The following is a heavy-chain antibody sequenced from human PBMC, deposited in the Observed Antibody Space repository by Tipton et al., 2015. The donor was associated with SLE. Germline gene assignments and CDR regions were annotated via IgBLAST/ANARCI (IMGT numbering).Heavy chain of an antibody. D-gene: IGHD3-22*01. V-gene: IGHV4-39*07. CDR3: ARGLYDSSGFDYWYFDL. J-gene: IGHJ2*01. CDR2: IFYSGST. Sequence: TLSLTCTVSGGSISSSSYYWGWIRQPPGKGLEWIGSIFYSGSTYYNPSLKSRVTISVDTSKNLFSLKLSSVTAADTAVYYCARGLYDSSGFDYWYFDLWGRGTLVTVSS. CDR1: GGSISSSSYY.